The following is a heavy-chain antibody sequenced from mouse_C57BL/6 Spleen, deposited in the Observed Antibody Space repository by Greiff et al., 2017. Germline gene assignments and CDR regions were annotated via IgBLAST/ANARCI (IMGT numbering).Heavy chain of an antibody. J-gene: IGHJ2*01. V-gene: IGHV1-39*01. CDR2: INPNYGTT. CDR1: GYSFTDYN. D-gene: IGHD1-1*01. Sequence: EVKLMESGPELVKPGASVKISCKASGYSFTDYNMNWVKQSNGKSLEWIGVINPNYGTTSYNQKFKGKATLTVDQSSSTAYMQLNSLTSEDSAVYYCAITTVVAEDFDYWGQGTTLTVSS. CDR3: AITTVVAEDFDY.